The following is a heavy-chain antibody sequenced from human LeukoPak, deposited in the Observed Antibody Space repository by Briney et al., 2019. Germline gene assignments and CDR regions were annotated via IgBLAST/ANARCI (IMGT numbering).Heavy chain of an antibody. V-gene: IGHV1-2*06. D-gene: IGHD3-10*01. CDR3: ATYGSGSYPAFY. CDR2: INPNSGGT. Sequence: ASVKVSCKASGYTFTGYYMHWVRQAPGQGLEWMGRINPNSGGTNYAQKFQGRVTMTTDASTSTAYMELRSLRSDDTAVYYCATYGSGSYPAFYWGQGTLVTVSS. CDR1: GYTFTGYY. J-gene: IGHJ4*02.